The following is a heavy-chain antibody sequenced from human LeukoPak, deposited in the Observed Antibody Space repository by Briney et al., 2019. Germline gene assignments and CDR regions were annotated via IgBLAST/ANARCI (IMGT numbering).Heavy chain of an antibody. V-gene: IGHV1-2*02. CDR1: GYTFTGYY. CDR3: ARVGVTVTNPWYFDL. Sequence: ASVKVSCKASGYTFTGYYMHWVRQAPGQGLEWMGWINPNSGGTNYAQKFQGRVTTTRDTSTSTVYMELSRLRSEDTAVYYCARVGVTVTNPWYFDLWGRGTLVTVSS. J-gene: IGHJ2*01. CDR2: INPNSGGT. D-gene: IGHD4-17*01.